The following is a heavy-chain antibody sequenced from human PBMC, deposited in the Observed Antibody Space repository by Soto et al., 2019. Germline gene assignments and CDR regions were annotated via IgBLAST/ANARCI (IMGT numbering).Heavy chain of an antibody. V-gene: IGHV1-18*01. CDR2: ISAYNGNT. CDR1: GYTFTSYG. Sequence: ASVKVSCKASGYTFTSYGISWVRQAPGQGLEWMGWISAYNGNTNYAQKLQGRVTMTTDTSTSTAYMELRSLRSDDTAVYYCAKTIIAAGTFDPWGQGTLVTVSS. CDR3: AKTIIAAGTFDP. D-gene: IGHD6-13*01. J-gene: IGHJ5*02.